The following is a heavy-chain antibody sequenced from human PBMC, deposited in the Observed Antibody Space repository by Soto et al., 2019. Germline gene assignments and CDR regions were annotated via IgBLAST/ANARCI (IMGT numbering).Heavy chain of an antibody. CDR3: VRGFRDY. CDR1: GFNFSSYW. CDR2: IYSDGTGT. V-gene: IGHV3-74*01. Sequence: PGGSLRLSCAASGFNFSSYWMDWVRQDPGKGLLWVAGIYSDGTGTAYADAVKGRFTISRDNAKNTLHLQMNNLRAEDTAVYYCVRGFRDYWGQGTLVTVSS. J-gene: IGHJ4*02.